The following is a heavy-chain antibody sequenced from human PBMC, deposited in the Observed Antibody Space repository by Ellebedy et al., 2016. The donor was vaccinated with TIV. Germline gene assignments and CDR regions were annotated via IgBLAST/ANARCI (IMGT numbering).Heavy chain of an antibody. J-gene: IGHJ3*01. CDR3: VKDQIAGDGRWVFDL. D-gene: IGHD5-24*01. CDR2: INSGGTRT. Sequence: PGGSLRLSCAASGFTFSSYAMSWVRQAPGKGLGWVSGINSGGTRTYYADSVKGRFTISRDNSKNTVYLQMNSLRAEDTGIYYCVKDQIAGDGRWVFDLWGQGTMVTVSS. V-gene: IGHV3-23*01. CDR1: GFTFSSYA.